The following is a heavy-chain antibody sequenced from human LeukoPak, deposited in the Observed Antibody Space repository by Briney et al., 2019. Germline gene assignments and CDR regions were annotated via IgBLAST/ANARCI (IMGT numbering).Heavy chain of an antibody. D-gene: IGHD3-10*01. J-gene: IGHJ4*02. CDR1: GLTFSNTA. CDR3: AKRTLGVVREVIDY. Sequence: GGSLRLSCAASGLTFSNTAMSWVRLAPGKGPEWVSAITANGGTPYYADSVKGRFNISRDNSKNTLYLQMNSLRAEDTAVYYCAKRTLGVVREVIDYWGQGTLVTVSS. V-gene: IGHV3-23*01. CDR2: ITANGGTP.